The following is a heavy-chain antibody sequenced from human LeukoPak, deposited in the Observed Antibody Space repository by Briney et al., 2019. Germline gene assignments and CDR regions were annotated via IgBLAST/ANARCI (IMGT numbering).Heavy chain of an antibody. D-gene: IGHD3-22*01. CDR3: ARAPSEIGGYYPEYFRH. J-gene: IGHJ1*01. CDR2: IKSDGKT. CDR1: GFTFSSYW. V-gene: IGHV3-74*01. Sequence: GGSLRLSCAASGFTFSSYWMHWVRQAPGKGLVWVSRIKSDGKTNYADSVKVRFTISRDNAKNTVSLQMNSLRAEDTGVYYCARAPSEIGGYYPEYFRHWGQGTLVTVSS.